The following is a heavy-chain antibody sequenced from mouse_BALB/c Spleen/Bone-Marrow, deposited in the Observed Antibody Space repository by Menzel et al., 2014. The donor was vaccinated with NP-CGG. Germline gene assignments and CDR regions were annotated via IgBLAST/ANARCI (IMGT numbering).Heavy chain of an antibody. CDR2: VNPNNGGT. Sequence: SRTDVRTPGATAMISCKLSGYSFTGYYMHWVKQSHGKSLEWIGRVNPNNGGTSYNQKFKGKAILTVDKSSSTAYMELRSLTSEDSAVYFCARRDYVVYRSQGTPLT. V-gene: IGHV1-34*01. J-gene: IGHJ2*01. CDR3: ARRDYVVY. D-gene: IGHD1-1*02. CDR1: GYSFTGYY.